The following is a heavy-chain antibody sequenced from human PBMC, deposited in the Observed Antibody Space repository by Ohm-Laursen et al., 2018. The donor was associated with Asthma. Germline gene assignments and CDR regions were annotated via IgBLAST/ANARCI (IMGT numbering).Heavy chain of an antibody. CDR2: ITNAGAT. CDR3: VRGRWSGGTASSTYRGLDV. D-gene: IGHD3-3*01. Sequence: SLRLSCSSSGFTLSDNDIHWVRQVAGEGLEWVSQITNAGATYYEGSVRGRFTISRDNAKNSVSLQMNSLTAGDTAVYYCVRGRWSGGTASSTYRGLDVWGQGTTVTVSS. V-gene: IGHV3-13*01. J-gene: IGHJ6*02. CDR1: GFTLSDND.